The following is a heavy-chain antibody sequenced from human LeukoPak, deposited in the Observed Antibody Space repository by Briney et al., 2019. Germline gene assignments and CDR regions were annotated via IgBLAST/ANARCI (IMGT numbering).Heavy chain of an antibody. J-gene: IGHJ2*01. Sequence: GGSLRLSCAASGFTFNNYAMSWVRQAPGKGLEWVSVISGSGGRTYYADSVKGRFTISRDNSKNTLNLQMNSLRAEDTAVYYCANSRRSGYWYFDLWGRGTLVTVSS. CDR1: GFTFNNYA. CDR3: ANSRRSGYWYFDL. V-gene: IGHV3-23*01. D-gene: IGHD3-22*01. CDR2: ISGSGGRT.